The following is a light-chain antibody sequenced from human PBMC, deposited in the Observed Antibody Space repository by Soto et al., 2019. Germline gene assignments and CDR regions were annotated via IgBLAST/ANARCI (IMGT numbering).Light chain of an antibody. Sequence: DIEMTQSPSTLSASVGGRVTITCRASQSVGTWVAWYQQKPGKAPKLLIYGASNLESGVPSRFSGSGSGTEFTLTITTLQPDDFATYFCQYYRLNTWSFGPGTKVDI. CDR1: QSVGTW. V-gene: IGKV1-5*01. CDR3: QYYRLNTWS. CDR2: GAS. J-gene: IGKJ1*01.